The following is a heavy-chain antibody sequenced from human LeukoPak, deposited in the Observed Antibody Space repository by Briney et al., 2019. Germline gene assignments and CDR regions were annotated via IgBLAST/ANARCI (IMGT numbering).Heavy chain of an antibody. Sequence: SETLSLTCAVYGGSFSGYYWSWIRQSPGKGLEWMGEINDSGITNCNPSLKSRASLSVDTSKNQFSLRLSSVTAGDTAVYYCARRLVDSGASQVSDYWGQGTLVTVSS. V-gene: IGHV4-34*01. J-gene: IGHJ4*02. D-gene: IGHD2-15*01. CDR3: ARRLVDSGASQVSDY. CDR1: GGSFSGYY. CDR2: INDSGIT.